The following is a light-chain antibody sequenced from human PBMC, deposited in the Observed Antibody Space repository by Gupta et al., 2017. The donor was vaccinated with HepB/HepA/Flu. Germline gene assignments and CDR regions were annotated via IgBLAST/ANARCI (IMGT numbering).Light chain of an antibody. Sequence: QSVLTQPPSVSDAPRQRVTISCSGSSSNIGNNAVNWYQQRPGKAPKLLIYYDDLLPSGVSDRFSGSKSGTSASLAISGLQSEDEADYYCAAWDDSLNGHVFGTGTKVTVL. J-gene: IGLJ1*01. CDR1: SSNIGNNA. CDR3: AAWDDSLNGHV. CDR2: YDD. V-gene: IGLV1-36*01.